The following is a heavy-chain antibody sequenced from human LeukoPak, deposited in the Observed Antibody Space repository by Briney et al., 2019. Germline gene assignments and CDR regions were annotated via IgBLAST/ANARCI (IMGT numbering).Heavy chain of an antibody. CDR2: ITGSGGST. J-gene: IGHJ4*02. Sequence: QSGGSLRLSCEASGFPFSSYAMTWVRQAPGKGLEWVSGITGSGGSTYYPDAVKGRFTISRDNSRNTLYLQMNSLRAEDTAVYYCAKSKYSTSSHFDYWGQGTLVTVSS. D-gene: IGHD6-6*01. CDR3: AKSKYSTSSHFDY. CDR1: GFPFSSYA. V-gene: IGHV3-23*01.